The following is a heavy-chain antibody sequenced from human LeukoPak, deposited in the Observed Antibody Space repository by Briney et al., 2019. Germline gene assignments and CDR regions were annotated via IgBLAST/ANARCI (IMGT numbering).Heavy chain of an antibody. CDR1: GFTFSSYA. V-gene: IGHV3-30-3*01. D-gene: IGHD1-26*01. Sequence: PGGSLRLSCAASGFTFSSYAMHWVRQAPGKGLEWVAVISYDGGNKYYADSVKGRFTISRDNSKNTLYLQMNSLRAEDTAVYYCARGGATSLYYVDYWGQGTLVTVSS. CDR2: ISYDGGNK. CDR3: ARGGATSLYYVDY. J-gene: IGHJ4*02.